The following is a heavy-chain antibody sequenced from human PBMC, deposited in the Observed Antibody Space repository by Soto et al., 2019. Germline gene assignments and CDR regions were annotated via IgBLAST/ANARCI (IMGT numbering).Heavy chain of an antibody. V-gene: IGHV4-39*07. CDR2: IYYSGST. Sequence: SETRSLTCTVSGGSVSSGSYYWGWIRQPPGKGLEWIGSIYYSGSTNYNPSLKSRVTISVDTSKNQFSLKLSSVTAADTAVYYCARSDGRYWGQGTLVTVS. CDR1: GGSVSSGSYY. J-gene: IGHJ4*02. CDR3: ARSDGRY.